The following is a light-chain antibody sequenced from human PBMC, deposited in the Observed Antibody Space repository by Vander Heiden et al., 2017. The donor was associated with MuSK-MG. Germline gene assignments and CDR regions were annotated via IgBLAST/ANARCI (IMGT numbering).Light chain of an antibody. CDR1: QSVSSY. J-gene: IGKJ2*01. CDR2: DAS. Sequence: EIVLTQSPATLFLSPGERATLSCRASQSVSSYLAWYQQKPGQAPRLLIYDASNRATGIPARFSGSGYGTDFTLTISSREPEDFAVYYCQQHSYWPPYTFGQGTKMEIK. CDR3: QQHSYWPPYT. V-gene: IGKV3-11*01.